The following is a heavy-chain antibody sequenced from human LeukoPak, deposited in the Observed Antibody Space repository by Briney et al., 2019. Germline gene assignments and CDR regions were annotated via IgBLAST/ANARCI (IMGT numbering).Heavy chain of an antibody. Sequence: GESLRLSCAPSGFTFSSYGMHWVRQAPGKGLEWVTFIRYDGSNKYYADSVKGRFTISRGNSKNTLYLQMNSLRAEDTAVYYCAKSSGYRENYYYYYMDVWGKGTTVTVSS. V-gene: IGHV3-30*02. CDR3: AKSSGYRENYYYYYMDV. J-gene: IGHJ6*03. D-gene: IGHD3-22*01. CDR1: GFTFSSYG. CDR2: IRYDGSNK.